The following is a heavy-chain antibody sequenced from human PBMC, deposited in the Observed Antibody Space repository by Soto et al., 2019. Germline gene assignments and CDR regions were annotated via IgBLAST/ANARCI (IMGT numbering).Heavy chain of an antibody. V-gene: IGHV4-59*08. D-gene: IGHD5-12*01. J-gene: IGHJ4*01. CDR1: GGSISSYY. CDR2: IYSSGST. CDR3: SRHYIGCDHKSFHY. Sequence: SETLSLTCTVSGGSISSYYWSWIRQPPGKGLEWIGYIYSSGSTDYNPSLKSRVTISVDTSKNQFSLSLGSVTAADTAVYYCSRHYIGCDHKSFHYWGHGTLVTVSS.